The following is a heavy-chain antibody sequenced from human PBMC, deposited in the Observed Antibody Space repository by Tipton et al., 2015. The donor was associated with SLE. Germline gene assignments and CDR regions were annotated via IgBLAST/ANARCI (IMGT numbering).Heavy chain of an antibody. D-gene: IGHD1-14*01. CDR1: DGSVTSYY. CDR2: IYHSGYT. CDR3: ARDHRGLSEGQSFDV. J-gene: IGHJ3*01. V-gene: IGHV4-59*02. Sequence: TLSLTCTVSDGSVTSYYWSWIRQPPGKGLEWIGNIYHSGYTKYNPSLKSRVNMSVDASRSQFSLRLNSVTAADTAVYYCARDHRGLSEGQSFDVWGHGTMATVSS.